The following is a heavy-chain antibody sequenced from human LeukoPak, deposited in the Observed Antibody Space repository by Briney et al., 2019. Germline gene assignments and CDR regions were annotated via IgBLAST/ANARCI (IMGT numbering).Heavy chain of an antibody. V-gene: IGHV4-4*09. J-gene: IGHJ5*02. CDR2: THPSGNT. CDR1: GGSNNSYY. Sequence: SETPSLTCTASGGSNNSYYWSWIRQPPGKGLEWIGYTHPSGNTNYSPSLKSRVTISIDMSRNQFSLKLSSVTAADTAVYYCARKAPKKGWFDPWGQGTLVTVSS. CDR3: ARKAPKKGWFDP.